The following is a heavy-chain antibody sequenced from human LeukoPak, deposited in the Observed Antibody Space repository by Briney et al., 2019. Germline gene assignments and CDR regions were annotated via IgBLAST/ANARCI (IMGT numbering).Heavy chain of an antibody. J-gene: IGHJ4*02. Sequence: SETLSLTCTVSGGSISSYYWSWIRQPPGKGLEWIGYIYYSGSTNYNPSLKSRVTISVDTSKNQFSLKLSSVTAADTAVYYCARVALEAYLRYFDYCGQGALVNVSS. D-gene: IGHD3-3*02. CDR1: GGSISSYY. V-gene: IGHV4-59*01. CDR3: ARVALEAYLRYFDY. CDR2: IYYSGST.